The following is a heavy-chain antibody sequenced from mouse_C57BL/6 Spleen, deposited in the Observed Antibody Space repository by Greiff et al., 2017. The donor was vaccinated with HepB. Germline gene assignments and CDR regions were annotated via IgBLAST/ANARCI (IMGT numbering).Heavy chain of an antibody. J-gene: IGHJ2*01. CDR2: ISDGGSYT. D-gene: IGHD1-1*01. CDR1: GFTFSSYA. V-gene: IGHV5-4*01. Sequence: VQLQQSGGGLVKPGGSLKLSCAASGFTFSSYAMSWVRQTPEKRLEWVATISDGGSYTYYPDNVKGRFTISRDNAKNNLYLQLSHLKSEDTAMYYCERAGIWHITTGPYYFDYWGQGTTLTVSS. CDR3: ERAGIWHITTGPYYFDY.